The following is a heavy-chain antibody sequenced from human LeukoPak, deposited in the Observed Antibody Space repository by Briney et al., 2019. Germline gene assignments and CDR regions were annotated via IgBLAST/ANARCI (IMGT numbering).Heavy chain of an antibody. CDR3: ARDNYDSSGYYY. CDR1: GGSFSGYY. CDR2: INHSGST. Sequence: PSQTLSPTCAVYGGSFSGYYWSWIRQPPGKGLEWIGEINHSGSTNYNPSLKSRVTISVDTSKNQFSLKLSSVTAADTAVYYCARDNYDSSGYYYWGQGTLVTVSS. J-gene: IGHJ4*02. V-gene: IGHV4-34*01. D-gene: IGHD3-22*01.